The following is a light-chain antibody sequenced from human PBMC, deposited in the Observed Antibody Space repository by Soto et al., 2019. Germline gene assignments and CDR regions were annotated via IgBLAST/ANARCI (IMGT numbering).Light chain of an antibody. CDR3: QQSYSTPIT. Sequence: DNQMAQSTSFLSACVGNRITITCRASQSISSYLNWYQQKPGKAPKLLIYAASSLQSGVPSRFSGSGSGTDFTLTISSLQPEDFATYYCQQSYSTPITFGQGTRLEIK. CDR2: AAS. J-gene: IGKJ5*01. V-gene: IGKV1-39*01. CDR1: QSISSY.